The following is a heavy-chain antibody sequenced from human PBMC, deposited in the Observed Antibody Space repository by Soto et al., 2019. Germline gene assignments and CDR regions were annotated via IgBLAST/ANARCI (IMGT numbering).Heavy chain of an antibody. CDR1: GGSIGSGDYY. J-gene: IGHJ5*02. CDR2: IYYSGST. D-gene: IGHD3-22*01. CDR3: ARDLGYYDSSGYYTGDWFDP. V-gene: IGHV4-61*08. Sequence: SETLSLTCTVSGGSIGSGDYYWSWIRQPPGKGLEWIGYIYYSGSTNYNPSLKSRVTISVDTSKNQFSLKLSSVTAADTAVYYCARDLGYYDSSGYYTGDWFDPWGQGTLVTVSS.